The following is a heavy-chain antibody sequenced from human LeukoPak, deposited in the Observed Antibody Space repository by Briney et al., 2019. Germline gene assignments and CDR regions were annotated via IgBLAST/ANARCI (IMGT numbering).Heavy chain of an antibody. CDR2: INWNGGST. CDR1: GFTFDDYG. D-gene: IGHD3-22*01. V-gene: IGHV3-20*04. CDR3: ARGGDYYDSSGYYYYYYYYMDV. J-gene: IGHJ6*03. Sequence: GGSLRLSCTASGFTFDDYGMSWVRQAPGKGLEWVSGINWNGGSTGYADSVKGRFTISRDNAKNSLYLQMNSLRAEDTALYYGARGGDYYDSSGYYYYYYYYMDVWGKGTTVTVSS.